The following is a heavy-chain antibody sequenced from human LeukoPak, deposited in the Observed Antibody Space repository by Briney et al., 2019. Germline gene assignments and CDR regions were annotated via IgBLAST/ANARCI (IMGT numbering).Heavy chain of an antibody. CDR1: GFTFSSYA. CDR2: ISGSGGST. J-gene: IGHJ4*02. V-gene: IGHV3-23*01. D-gene: IGHD5-18*01. Sequence: SGGSLRLSCAASGFTFSSYAMSWVRQAPGKGLEWVSAISGSGGSTYYADSVKGRFTISRDNSKNTLYLQMDSLRDEDTAVYFCAKDVDTAIYPHFLDYWGQGILVTVSS. CDR3: AKDVDTAIYPHFLDY.